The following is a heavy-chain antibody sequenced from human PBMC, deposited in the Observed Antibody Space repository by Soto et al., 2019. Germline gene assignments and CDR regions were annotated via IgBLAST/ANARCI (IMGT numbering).Heavy chain of an antibody. CDR2: ISYDGSNK. J-gene: IGHJ4*02. CDR1: GFTFSSYG. V-gene: IGHV3-30*18. CDR3: AKDLDLYYYDSSGYSAGY. D-gene: IGHD3-22*01. Sequence: GSLRLSCAASGFTFSSYGMHWVRQAPGKGLEWVAVISYDGSNKYYADSVKGRFTISRDNSKNTLYLQMNSLRAEDTAVYYCAKDLDLYYYDSSGYSAGYWGQGTLVTVSS.